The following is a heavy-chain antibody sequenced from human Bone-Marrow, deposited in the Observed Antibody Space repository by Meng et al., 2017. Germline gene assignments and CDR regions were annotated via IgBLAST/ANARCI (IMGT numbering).Heavy chain of an antibody. Sequence: SVKVSCKASGCTFSSYTISWVRQAPGQGLEWMGRIIPILGIANYAQKFQGRVTITADKSTSTAYMEMSSLRSEDTAVYYCARAGPGYYDSSGYYYGEAFDIWGQGTMVTVSS. CDR1: GCTFSSYT. V-gene: IGHV1-69*02. D-gene: IGHD3-22*01. J-gene: IGHJ3*02. CDR3: ARAGPGYYDSSGYYYGEAFDI. CDR2: IIPILGIA.